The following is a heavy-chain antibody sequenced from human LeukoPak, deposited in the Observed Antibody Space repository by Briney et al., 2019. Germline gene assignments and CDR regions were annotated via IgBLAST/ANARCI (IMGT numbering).Heavy chain of an antibody. CDR2: IRYDGSNK. Sequence: GGSLRLSCAASGFTFSSYGMHWVRQAPGKGLEWVAFIRYDGSNKYYADSVKGRFTISRDNSKNTLYLQMNSLRAEDTAVYYCAKSLTTTSLYYYYMDVWGKGTTVTISS. CDR3: AKSLTTTSLYYYYMDV. V-gene: IGHV3-30*02. CDR1: GFTFSSYG. D-gene: IGHD4-17*01. J-gene: IGHJ6*03.